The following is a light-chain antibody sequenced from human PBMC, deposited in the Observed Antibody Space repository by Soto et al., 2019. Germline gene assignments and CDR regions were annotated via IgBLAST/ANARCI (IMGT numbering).Light chain of an antibody. Sequence: QTVVTQEPSFSVSPGGTLTLTCGLSSGSVSTRHNPSWYQQTPGQAPRTLIYSTNTRSSGVPDRFSGSILGNKAALTITGAQADDESDYYCALYMGGGIWVFGGGTKLTVL. J-gene: IGLJ3*02. V-gene: IGLV8-61*01. CDR1: SGSVSTRHN. CDR2: STN. CDR3: ALYMGGGIWV.